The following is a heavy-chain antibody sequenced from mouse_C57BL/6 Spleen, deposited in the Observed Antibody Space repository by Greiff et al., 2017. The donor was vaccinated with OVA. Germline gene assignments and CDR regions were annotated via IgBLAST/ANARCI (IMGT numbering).Heavy chain of an antibody. CDR3: ARGEYFDY. J-gene: IGHJ2*01. CDR2: IDPSDSHT. V-gene: IGHV1-50*01. Sequence: VQLQQPGAELVKPGASVKLSCKASGYTFTSYWLQWVKQRLGQGLVWIGEIDPSDSHTNYNQKFKGKATLTVDTSSSTAYMQLSSLTSADSAVYYCARGEYFDYWGQGTTLTVSS. CDR1: GYTFTSYW.